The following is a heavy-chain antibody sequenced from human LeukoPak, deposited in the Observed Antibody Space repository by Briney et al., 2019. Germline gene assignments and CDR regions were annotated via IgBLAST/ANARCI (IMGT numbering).Heavy chain of an antibody. CDR2: IDPSDSYT. V-gene: IGHV5-10-1*01. D-gene: IGHD4-11*01. J-gene: IGHJ6*02. CDR1: GYSFTSYW. CDR3: AGHVTVTFVDV. Sequence: GESLKISCKGSGYSFTSYWISWVRQMPGKGLEWMGRIDPSDSYTNYSPSFQGHVTISADKSISTAYLQWCSLKASDTAMYYCAGHVTVTFVDVWGQGTTVTVSS.